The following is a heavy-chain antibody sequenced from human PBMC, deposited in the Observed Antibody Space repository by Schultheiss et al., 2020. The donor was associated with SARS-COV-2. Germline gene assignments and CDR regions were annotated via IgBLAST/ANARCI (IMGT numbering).Heavy chain of an antibody. Sequence: GGSLRLSCAASGFTFSSYAMSWVRQAPGKGLEWVSVIYSGGRTYYADSVKGRFTISRDNSKNTVYLQMNTLRVEDTAVYYCARARRMVRDFSDSWGQGTLVTVSS. CDR2: IYSGGRT. CDR1: GFTFSSYA. D-gene: IGHD3-10*01. V-gene: IGHV3-66*01. J-gene: IGHJ4*02. CDR3: ARARRMVRDFSDS.